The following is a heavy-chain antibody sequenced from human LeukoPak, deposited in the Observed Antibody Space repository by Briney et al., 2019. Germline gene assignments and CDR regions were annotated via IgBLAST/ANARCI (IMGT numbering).Heavy chain of an antibody. V-gene: IGHV3-53*01. CDR2: IYSGGST. D-gene: IGHD3-22*01. CDR3: ARMGGYDSSGPYYFDY. J-gene: IGHJ4*02. CDR1: GFTVSSNY. Sequence: GGSLRLSCAASGFTVSSNYMSWVRQAPGKGLEWVSVIYSGGSTYYADSVKGRFTISRDNSKNTLYLQMNSLRAEDTAVYYCARMGGYDSSGPYYFDYWGQGTLVTVSS.